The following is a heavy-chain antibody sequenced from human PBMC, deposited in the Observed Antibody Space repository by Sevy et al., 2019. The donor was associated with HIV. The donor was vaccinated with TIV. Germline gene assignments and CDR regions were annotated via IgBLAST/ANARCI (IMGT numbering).Heavy chain of an antibody. D-gene: IGHD2-2*01. CDR3: AKTIDSGGGVVPAANYFYYGMDV. J-gene: IGHJ6*02. V-gene: IGHV3-21*04. Sequence: GGSLRLSCVASGFTFSTYSMNWVRQAPGKGLEWVSSISSSSNYIYYADSVKGRFTISRDNAKNSLYLQMNSLRAEDTAVYYCAKTIDSGGGVVPAANYFYYGMDVWGQGTTVTV. CDR2: ISSSSNYI. CDR1: GFTFSTYS.